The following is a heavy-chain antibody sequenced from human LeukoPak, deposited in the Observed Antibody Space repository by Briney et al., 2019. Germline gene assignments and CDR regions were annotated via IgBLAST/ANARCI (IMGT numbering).Heavy chain of an antibody. CDR2: MIPILGIA. J-gene: IGHJ5*02. V-gene: IGHV1-69*04. CDR3: ARDIVVVPAATLLGSYNWFDP. D-gene: IGHD2-2*01. CDR1: GGTFSSYT. Sequence: ASVKVSCKASGGTFSSYTISWVRQAPGQGLEWMGRMIPILGIANYAQKFQGRVTITADKSTSTAYMELSSLRSEDTAVYYCARDIVVVPAATLLGSYNWFDPWGQGTLVTVSS.